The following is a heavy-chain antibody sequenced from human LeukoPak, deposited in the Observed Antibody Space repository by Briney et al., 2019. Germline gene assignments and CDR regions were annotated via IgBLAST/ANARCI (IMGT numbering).Heavy chain of an antibody. D-gene: IGHD3-16*01. V-gene: IGHV1-18*01. CDR1: GYTFSNYG. J-gene: IGHJ5*02. Sequence: ASVKVSCKASGYTFSNYGINWVRQAPAQGLEWMGWISAYNGQPKFGHKYQGRLTMTTDTSTTTAYMELRSLRSNDTAVYFCARDNAGGEFIAGQLDPWGQGTLVTVSS. CDR3: ARDNAGGEFIAGQLDP. CDR2: ISAYNGQP.